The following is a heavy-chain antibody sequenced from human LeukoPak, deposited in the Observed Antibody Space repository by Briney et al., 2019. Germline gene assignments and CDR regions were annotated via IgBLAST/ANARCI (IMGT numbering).Heavy chain of an antibody. CDR1: GFTFSSYA. D-gene: IGHD3-10*01. V-gene: IGHV3-23*01. Sequence: GGSLRLSCAASGFTFSSYAMSRVRQAPGKGLEWVSAISGSGGSTYYADSVKGRFTISRDNSKNTLYLQMNSLRAEDTAVYYCANALITMVRGVLDYWGQGTLVTVSS. J-gene: IGHJ4*02. CDR3: ANALITMVRGVLDY. CDR2: ISGSGGST.